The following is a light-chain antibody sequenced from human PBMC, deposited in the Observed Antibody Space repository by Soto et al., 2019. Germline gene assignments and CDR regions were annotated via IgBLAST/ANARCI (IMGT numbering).Light chain of an antibody. Sequence: EIVLTQSPGTLSLSPGERATLSCRASQSVSNNYLAWYQQKPGQAPRLLIFGASNRATGIPDRFSGSGSGTDFTLTISRLEPEDFGVYYCQQYGSSGTFGQGTKVEI. CDR2: GAS. J-gene: IGKJ1*01. CDR1: QSVSNNY. V-gene: IGKV3-20*01. CDR3: QQYGSSGT.